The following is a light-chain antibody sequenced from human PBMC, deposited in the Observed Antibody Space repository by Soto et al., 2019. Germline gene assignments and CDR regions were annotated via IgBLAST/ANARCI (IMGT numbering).Light chain of an antibody. Sequence: QSALTQPASVSGSPGQSITISCTGTSSDVGGYNYVSWYQHHPGKAPKLMIYEVSHRPSGISNRFSGSKSGNTASLTMSGLQAEDEADYYCGSYTSSSTWVFGGGTKLTVL. J-gene: IGLJ3*02. CDR3: GSYTSSSTWV. V-gene: IGLV2-14*01. CDR1: SSDVGGYNY. CDR2: EVS.